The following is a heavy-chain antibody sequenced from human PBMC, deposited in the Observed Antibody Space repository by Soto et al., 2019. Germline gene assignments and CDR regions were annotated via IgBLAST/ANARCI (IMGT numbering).Heavy chain of an antibody. CDR2: INHSGST. Sequence: SETLSLTCAVYGGSFSGYYWSWIRQPPGKGLEWIGEINHSGSTNYNPSLKSRVTISVDTSKNQFSLKLSSVTAADTAVYYCARGRRTMVRGVIITHYYYYGMDVWGQGTTVTVSS. CDR1: GGSFSGYY. V-gene: IGHV4-34*01. CDR3: ARGRRTMVRGVIITHYYYYGMDV. J-gene: IGHJ6*02. D-gene: IGHD3-10*01.